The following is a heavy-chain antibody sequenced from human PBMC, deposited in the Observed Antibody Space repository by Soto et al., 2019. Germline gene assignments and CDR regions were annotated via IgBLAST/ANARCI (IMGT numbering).Heavy chain of an antibody. Sequence: QVQLQQWGAGLLKPSETLSLTCAVYGGSISSSTNYYWSWIRQPPGKGLEWIGEMSHSGGAHFNPSLRSRVTISVDTSRNHFSLEMTSVTAADTALYYCVRVERGTETTVVDAFDIWGPGTMVTVSS. J-gene: IGHJ3*02. CDR2: MSHSGGA. V-gene: IGHV4-34*01. D-gene: IGHD1-1*01. CDR1: GGSISSSTNYY. CDR3: VRVERGTETTVVDAFDI.